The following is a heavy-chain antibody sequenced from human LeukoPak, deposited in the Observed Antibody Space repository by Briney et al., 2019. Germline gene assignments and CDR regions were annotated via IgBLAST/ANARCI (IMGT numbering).Heavy chain of an antibody. CDR3: AKLARDCGSSTCYVDY. Sequence: ASVKVSCKASGYTFTSYGISWVRQAPGQGLEWMGWISAYNGNTNYAQKLQGRVTMTTDTSTSTAYMELRSLRSDDTAVYYCAKLARDCGSSTCYVDYWGQGTLVPVSS. J-gene: IGHJ4*02. CDR1: GYTFTSYG. D-gene: IGHD2-2*01. CDR2: ISAYNGNT. V-gene: IGHV1-18*01.